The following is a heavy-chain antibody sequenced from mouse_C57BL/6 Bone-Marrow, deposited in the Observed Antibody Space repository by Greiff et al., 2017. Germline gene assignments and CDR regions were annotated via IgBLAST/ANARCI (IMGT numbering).Heavy chain of an antibody. CDR3: ARENYYGSSWGFAY. CDR2: IYPGDGDT. J-gene: IGHJ3*01. CDR1: GYAFSSSW. D-gene: IGHD1-1*01. Sequence: QVQLQQSGPELVKPGASVKISCKASGYAFSSSWMNWVKQRPGKGLEWIGRIYPGDGDTNYNGKVKGKATLTADKSSSTAYMQLSSLTSEDSAVYFCARENYYGSSWGFAYWGQGTLVTVSA. V-gene: IGHV1-82*01.